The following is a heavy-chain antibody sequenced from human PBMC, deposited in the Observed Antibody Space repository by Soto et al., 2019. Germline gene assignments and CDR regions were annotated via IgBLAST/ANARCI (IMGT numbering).Heavy chain of an antibody. CDR1: GYRFTSYW. J-gene: IGHJ5*02. CDR3: ARKDKSGYFNWFDX. Sequence: GESLKISCRTSGYRFTSYWIAWVRQMPGKGLELMGIIFPSDSDTRYSPSFQGQVTISADRSTSTVFLQWASLKASDTAVYFCARKDKSGYFNWFDXWGQGTLVTVSX. D-gene: IGHD3-22*01. CDR2: IFPSDSDT. V-gene: IGHV5-51*01.